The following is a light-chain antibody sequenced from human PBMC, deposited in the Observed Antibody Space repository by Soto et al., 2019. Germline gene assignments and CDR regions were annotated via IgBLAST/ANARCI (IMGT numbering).Light chain of an antibody. CDR1: QSVRSN. V-gene: IGKV3-15*01. CDR2: GAS. CDR3: QHYHGWPIT. Sequence: EIVMTHSPATLSVSPCERATLSCRASQSVRSNLAWYQQKPGQAPRLLIYGASTRATGVPVRFSGSGSGTDFTLTISRLEPEDFAVYYCQHYHGWPITFGQGTRLEIK. J-gene: IGKJ5*01.